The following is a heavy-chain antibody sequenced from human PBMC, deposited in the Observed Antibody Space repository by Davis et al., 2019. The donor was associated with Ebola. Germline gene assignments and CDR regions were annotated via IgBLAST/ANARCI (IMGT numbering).Heavy chain of an antibody. CDR2: ISAYNGNT. V-gene: IGHV1-18*01. D-gene: IGHD5-18*01. J-gene: IGHJ6*03. CDR3: ARAKSGYSYYYYYMDV. CDR1: GYTFTSYG. Sequence: ASVKVSCKASGYTFTSYGISWVRQAPGQGLEWMGWISAYNGNTNYAQKLQGRVTMTTDTSTSTAYMELRSLRSEDTAVYYCARAKSGYSYYYYYMDVWGKGTTVTVSS.